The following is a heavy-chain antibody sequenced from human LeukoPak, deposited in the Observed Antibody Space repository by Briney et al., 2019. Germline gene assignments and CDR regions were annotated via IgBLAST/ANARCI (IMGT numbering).Heavy chain of an antibody. CDR3: ARARSGYSFDY. CDR2: IKHDGNEK. Sequence: GGSLRLSCAVSGFTFSSHWMSWVRQAPGKGLEWVANIKHDGNEKYYVDSVEGRFTISRDNAKNSLYLQMSSLRAEDTAVYYCARARSGYSFDYWGQGTLVTVSS. D-gene: IGHD3-3*01. J-gene: IGHJ4*02. CDR1: GFTFSSHW. V-gene: IGHV3-7*01.